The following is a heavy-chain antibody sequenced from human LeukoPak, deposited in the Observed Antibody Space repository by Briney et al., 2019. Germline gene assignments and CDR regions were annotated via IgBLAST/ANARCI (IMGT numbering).Heavy chain of an antibody. CDR2: IIPIFGTA. D-gene: IGHD6-13*01. CDR3: AYSSSWYNQDY. Sequence: GASVKVSCKASGYTFTSYYIHWVRQAPGQGLEWMGGIIPIFGTANYAQKFQGRVTITADESTSTAYMELSSLRSEDTAVYYCAYSSSWYNQDYWGQGTLVTVSS. V-gene: IGHV1-69*13. J-gene: IGHJ4*02. CDR1: GYTFTSYY.